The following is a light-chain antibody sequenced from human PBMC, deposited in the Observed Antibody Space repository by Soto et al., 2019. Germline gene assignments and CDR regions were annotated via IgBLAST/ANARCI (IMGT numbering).Light chain of an antibody. J-gene: IGKJ4*01. CDR3: QQYDSSPLT. V-gene: IGKV3-20*01. CDR2: GAS. Sequence: EIVLTQSPGTLSLSPGERATLSCRASQSVSSSYLAWYQQKPGQAPSLLIYGASSRATGIPDRFSGSGSGTAFTLTISRLEPEDFAVSYCQQYDSSPLTFGGGTKVEIK. CDR1: QSVSSSY.